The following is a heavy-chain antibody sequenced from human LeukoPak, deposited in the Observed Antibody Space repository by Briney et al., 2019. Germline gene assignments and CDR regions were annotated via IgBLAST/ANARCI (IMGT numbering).Heavy chain of an antibody. CDR2: IYHSGST. CDR1: GYSISSGYY. CDR3: ASQGSSGYPPFDY. V-gene: IGHV4-38-2*01. Sequence: PSETLSLTXAVSGYSISSGYYWGWIRQPPGKGLEWIGSIYHSGSTYYNPSLKSRVTISVDTSKNQFSLKLSSVTAADTAVYYCASQGSSGYPPFDYWGQGTLVTVSS. J-gene: IGHJ4*02. D-gene: IGHD3-22*01.